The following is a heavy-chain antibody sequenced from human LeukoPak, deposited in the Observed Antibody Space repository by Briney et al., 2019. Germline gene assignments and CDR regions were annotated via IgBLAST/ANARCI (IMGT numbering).Heavy chain of an antibody. Sequence: SGGSLRLSCAASGFTFSSYAMHWVRQAPGKGLEWVAVISYDGSNKYYADSVKDRFTISRDNSKNTLYLQMNSMRAEDTTVYYCARLTRGSSSYWFDPWGQGTLVTVSS. D-gene: IGHD6-6*01. CDR2: ISYDGSNK. CDR1: GFTFSSYA. CDR3: ARLTRGSSSYWFDP. V-gene: IGHV3-30*01. J-gene: IGHJ5*02.